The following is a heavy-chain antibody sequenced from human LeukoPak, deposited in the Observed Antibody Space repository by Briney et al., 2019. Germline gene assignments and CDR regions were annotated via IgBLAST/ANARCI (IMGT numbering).Heavy chain of an antibody. V-gene: IGHV3-53*05. Sequence: PGGSLRLSCAASEFTFSSHAMSWVRQAPGKGLEWVGLIRDSGEAFYADFARGRFAISRDESENTLYLQMNSLRVEDTAVYFCARDRAANQDWVEFDPWGQGTPVIVSS. CDR3: ARDRAANQDWVEFDP. D-gene: IGHD3/OR15-3a*01. CDR2: IRDSGEA. CDR1: EFTFSSHA. J-gene: IGHJ5*02.